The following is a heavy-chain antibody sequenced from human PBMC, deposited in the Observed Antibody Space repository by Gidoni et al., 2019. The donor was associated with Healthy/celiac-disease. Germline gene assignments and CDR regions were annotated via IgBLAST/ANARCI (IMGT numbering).Heavy chain of an antibody. J-gene: IGHJ4*02. CDR2: ISYDGSNK. CDR3: ARYWPERGGFDY. CDR1: GFTFSSYA. V-gene: IGHV3-30-3*01. D-gene: IGHD2-8*02. Sequence: QVQLVESGGGVVQPGRSLRLSCAASGFTFSSYAMHWVRQAPGKGLEWVAVISYDGSNKYYADSVKGRFTISRDNSKNTLYLQMNSLRAEDTAVYYCARYWPERGGFDYWGQGTLVTVSS.